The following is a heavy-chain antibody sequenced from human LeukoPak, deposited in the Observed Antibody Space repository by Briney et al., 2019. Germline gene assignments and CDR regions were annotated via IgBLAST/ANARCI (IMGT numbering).Heavy chain of an antibody. Sequence: PEGSLRLSCAASGFTFSSYSTNWVRQAPGKGLEWLSYISSASNTIYYADSVKGRFTISRDNAKNSVYLQMNSLRAEDTAMYYCARDGWFGDYNWFDPWGQGTLVTVSS. V-gene: IGHV3-48*01. J-gene: IGHJ5*02. CDR1: GFTFSSYS. CDR2: ISSASNTI. D-gene: IGHD3-10*01. CDR3: ARDGWFGDYNWFDP.